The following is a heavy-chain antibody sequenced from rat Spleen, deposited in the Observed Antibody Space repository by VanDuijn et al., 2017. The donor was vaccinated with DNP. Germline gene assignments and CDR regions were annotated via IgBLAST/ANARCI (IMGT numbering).Heavy chain of an antibody. CDR1: GFTFSNSD. D-gene: IGHD1-6*01. V-gene: IGHV5-22*01. Sequence: EVQLVESGGGLVQPGRSMKLSCAASGFTFSNSDMAWVRQAPTKGLEWVASISYEGRSTHFGDSVKGRFTISRDNSKSSLYLQMNSLKSEDTATYYCTTDAAYWGQGALVTVSS. CDR3: TTDAAY. CDR2: ISYEGRST. J-gene: IGHJ3*01.